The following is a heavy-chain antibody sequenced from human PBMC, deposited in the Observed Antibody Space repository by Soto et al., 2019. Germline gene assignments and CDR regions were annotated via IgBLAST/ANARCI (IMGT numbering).Heavy chain of an antibody. Sequence: QVQLVQSGAEVKKPGASVKVSCKASGYTFTSYDINWVRQATGQGLGWMGWMNPNSGNTGYAQKFQGRVTMTRNTSISTAYMELSSLRSEDTAVYYCARVGGYSYAGYYYGMDVWGQGTTVTVSS. V-gene: IGHV1-8*01. CDR2: MNPNSGNT. D-gene: IGHD5-18*01. J-gene: IGHJ6*02. CDR1: GYTFTSYD. CDR3: ARVGGYSYAGYYYGMDV.